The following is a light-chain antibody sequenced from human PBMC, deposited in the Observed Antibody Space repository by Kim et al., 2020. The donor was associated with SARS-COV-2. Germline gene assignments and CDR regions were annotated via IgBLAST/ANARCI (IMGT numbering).Light chain of an antibody. Sequence: AWGRSVRRTCEGDSIRSYYETWYQQKPGQAPILVIYGKNNRPSGIPDRFSGSSSGNTASVTITGTQAGDEADYYCNSRDSNDNVVFGGGTQLTVL. CDR1: SIRSYY. V-gene: IGLV3-19*01. CDR2: GKN. CDR3: NSRDSNDNVV. J-gene: IGLJ2*01.